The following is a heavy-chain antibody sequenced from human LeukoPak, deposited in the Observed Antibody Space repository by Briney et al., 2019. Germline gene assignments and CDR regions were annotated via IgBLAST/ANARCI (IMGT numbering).Heavy chain of an antibody. CDR2: INKDGSQK. CDR1: GFTFNKYW. J-gene: IGHJ4*02. V-gene: IGHV3-7*01. CDR3: VRGLLEWLRLETYYFDY. Sequence: GGSLRLSCAAAGFTFNKYWLTLVRQAPGKGLDLVATINKDGSQKYYVDSVKGRFGISRDNANNSLYLQMNSLRADDTATYYCVRGLLEWLRLETYYFDYWGQGTLVTVSS. D-gene: IGHD3-3*01.